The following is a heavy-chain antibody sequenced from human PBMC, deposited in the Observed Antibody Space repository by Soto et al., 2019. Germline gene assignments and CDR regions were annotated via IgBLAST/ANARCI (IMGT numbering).Heavy chain of an antibody. D-gene: IGHD3-10*01. Sequence: QVQLQESGPGLVKPSETLSLTCTVSGDSITSYYWSWIRQPPGKGLEWLGYIYYTGSTTYNPSLESRVTISLDTSKNQFSLKLNSVTAADTAVYYCARHAFGSGFSYGMGVWGQGTTVTVSS. CDR1: GDSITSYY. CDR3: ARHAFGSGFSYGMGV. V-gene: IGHV4-59*08. J-gene: IGHJ6*02. CDR2: IYYTGST.